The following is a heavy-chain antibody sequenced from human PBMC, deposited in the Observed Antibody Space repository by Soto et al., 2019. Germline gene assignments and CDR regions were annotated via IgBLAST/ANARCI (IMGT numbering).Heavy chain of an antibody. CDR2: ISYDGSNK. Sequence: GSLRLSCAASGFTFSSYGMHWVRQAPGKGLEWVAVISYDGSNKYYADSVKGRFTISRDNSKNTLYLQMNSLRAEDTAVYYCARDLYYYASSGFNYWGQGTLVTVSS. CDR1: GFTFSSYG. D-gene: IGHD3-22*01. J-gene: IGHJ4*02. V-gene: IGHV3-30*03. CDR3: ARDLYYYASSGFNY.